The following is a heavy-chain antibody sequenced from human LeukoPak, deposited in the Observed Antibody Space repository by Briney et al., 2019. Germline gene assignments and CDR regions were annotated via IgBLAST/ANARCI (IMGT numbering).Heavy chain of an antibody. CDR1: GYTFTIYG. CDR2: ISGYNGNT. V-gene: IGHV1-18*01. CDR3: ARERANWNYLPEHAY. Sequence: AASVKVSCKTSGYTFTIYGISWVRQAPGQGLEWMGWISGYNGNTNFAQRVQGRVTVTTDTATSTAYMELRSLRPDDTAVYYCARERANWNYLPEHAYWGQGTLVIVSS. D-gene: IGHD1-7*01. J-gene: IGHJ4*02.